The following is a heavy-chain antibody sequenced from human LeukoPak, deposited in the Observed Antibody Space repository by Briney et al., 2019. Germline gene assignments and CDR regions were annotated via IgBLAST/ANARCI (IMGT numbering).Heavy chain of an antibody. V-gene: IGHV3-21*01. D-gene: IGHD6-13*01. CDR1: GFKFDYFS. Sequence: GGSLRLSCAASGFKFDYFSMNWVRQIPGKGLEWVSSISGSSSFIYYADSVKGRLTISRDNDKNELYLQMDRLRADDTDVYYCARDGAAAGRFDYWGQGTLVTVSS. CDR2: ISGSSSFI. CDR3: ARDGAAAGRFDY. J-gene: IGHJ4*02.